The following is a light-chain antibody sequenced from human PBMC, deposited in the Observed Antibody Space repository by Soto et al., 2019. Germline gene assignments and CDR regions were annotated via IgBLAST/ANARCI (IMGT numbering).Light chain of an antibody. CDR2: DAS. V-gene: IGKV3-20*01. J-gene: IGKJ5*01. CDR1: QSLRSS. Sequence: ETMMTQSPDTLSVSLGERATLSCRASQSLRSSLAWYQQKPGQAPRLLIYDASTRATGIPARFSGTVSGTDFTLTTSRLEPEDFAVYYCQQYGSSPITFGQGTRLEIK. CDR3: QQYGSSPIT.